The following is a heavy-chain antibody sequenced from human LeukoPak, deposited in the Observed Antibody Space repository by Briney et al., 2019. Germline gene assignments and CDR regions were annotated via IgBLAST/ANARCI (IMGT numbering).Heavy chain of an antibody. D-gene: IGHD1-26*01. CDR2: INPNSGGT. J-gene: IGHJ4*02. CDR1: GYTFTGYY. CDR3: ARDSGSYSFVDY. V-gene: IGHV1-2*02. Sequence: GASVKVSCKASGYTFTGYYMHWVRQAPGQGLEWVGWINPNSGGTNYAQKFQGRVTMTRDTSISTAYMELSRLRSDDTAVYYCARDSGSYSFVDYWGQGTLVTVSS.